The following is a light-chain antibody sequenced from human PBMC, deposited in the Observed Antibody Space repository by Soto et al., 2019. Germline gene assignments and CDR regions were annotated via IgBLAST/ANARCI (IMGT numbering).Light chain of an antibody. J-gene: IGLJ2*01. V-gene: IGLV2-11*01. CDR2: DVT. CDR1: SSDVGGYNY. CDR3: CSYAGSYTSVI. Sequence: QSALTQPRSVSGSPGQSVTISCTGTSSDVGGYNYVSWYQQHPGKAPKLMIYDVTKRPSGVPDRFSGSKSGNTASLTISGLQAEDEADYNCCSYAGSYTSVIFGGGTQLTVL.